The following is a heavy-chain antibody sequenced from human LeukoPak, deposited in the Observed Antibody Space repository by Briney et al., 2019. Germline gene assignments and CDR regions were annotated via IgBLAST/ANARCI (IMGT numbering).Heavy chain of an antibody. Sequence: ASVKVSCKTSGYTFSAYGFSWVRQAPGQGLEWLGWINPNSGGTNYAQKFQGRVTMTRDTSISTAYMELSRLRSDDTAVYYCARAVGYCSSTSCYWGSQNAFDIWGQGTMVTVSS. V-gene: IGHV1-2*02. CDR3: ARAVGYCSSTSCYWGSQNAFDI. D-gene: IGHD2-2*01. J-gene: IGHJ3*02. CDR1: GYTFSAYG. CDR2: INPNSGGT.